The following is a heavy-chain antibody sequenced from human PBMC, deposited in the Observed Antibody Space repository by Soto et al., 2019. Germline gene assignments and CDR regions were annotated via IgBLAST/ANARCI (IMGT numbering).Heavy chain of an antibody. D-gene: IGHD6-19*01. V-gene: IGHV1-69*12. CDR3: ASISSGWYSSPHD. CDR2: IIPIFGTA. Sequence: QVQLVQSGAEVKKPVSSVKVSCKAYGGTFSSYAIRWVRQAPGQGLEWMGGIIPIFGTANYAQKFKGRVTITADESTSTAYMELSSLRSEDTAVYYCASISSGWYSSPHDWGQGTLVTVSS. CDR1: GGTFSSYA. J-gene: IGHJ4*02.